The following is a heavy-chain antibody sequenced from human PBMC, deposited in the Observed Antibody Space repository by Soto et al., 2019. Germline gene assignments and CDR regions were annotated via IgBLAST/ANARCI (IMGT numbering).Heavy chain of an antibody. D-gene: IGHD4-17*01. CDR2: MNPNSGNT. V-gene: IGHV1-8*01. Sequence: ASVKVSCKACGYTFTSCDISWVRQATGQGLEWMGWMNPNSGNTGYAQKFQGRVTMTRNASISTAYMELSSLRSEDTAVYYCARGPPYTVMNYWGQGTLVTVSS. J-gene: IGHJ4*02. CDR1: GYTFTSCD. CDR3: ARGPPYTVMNY.